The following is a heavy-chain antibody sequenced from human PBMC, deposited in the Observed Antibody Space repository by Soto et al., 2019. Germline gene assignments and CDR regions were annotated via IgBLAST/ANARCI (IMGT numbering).Heavy chain of an antibody. CDR3: KRGPRPSSIGTGAY. D-gene: IGHD1-1*01. Sequence: EVQLEQSGGGLVQPGESLRLSCAASGFVFSVYYMHWVRQVPGKAPVWVARISDDGKNTTYADSVKGRFTISRDNAKDTLYLPMSNMGHEDRAVYYRKRGPRPSSIGTGAYWGRGTQVTVSS. J-gene: IGHJ1*01. V-gene: IGHV3-74*03. CDR2: ISDDGKNT. CDR1: GFVFSVYY.